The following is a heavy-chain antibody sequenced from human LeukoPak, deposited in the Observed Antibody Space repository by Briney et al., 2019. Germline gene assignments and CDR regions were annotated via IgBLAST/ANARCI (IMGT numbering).Heavy chain of an antibody. J-gene: IGHJ3*02. D-gene: IGHD2-2*01. CDR2: INPNRGGT. Sequence: ASVKVSCKASGYTFTGYYMHWVRQAPGQGLEWMGWINPNRGGTNYAQKFQGRASMTRDTSISTAYMELSRLRSDDTAVYYCARDRNVFIPSAPRDHDAFDIWGQGTMVTVSS. CDR1: GYTFTGYY. CDR3: ARDRNVFIPSAPRDHDAFDI. V-gene: IGHV1-2*02.